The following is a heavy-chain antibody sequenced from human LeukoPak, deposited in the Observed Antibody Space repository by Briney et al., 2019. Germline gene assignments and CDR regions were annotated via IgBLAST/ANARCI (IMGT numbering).Heavy chain of an antibody. CDR1: GFTFSSYS. CDR2: VSSSNSTI. D-gene: IGHD3-10*01. Sequence: SGGSLTLSCAASGFTFSSYSMNWVRQPPAKGLEWVSYVSSSNSTICYAASVKGRFTVSRDNAKNSLSLQMNSLGAEDTAVYCCAKYYGGGVDYWGQGTLVAVSS. CDR3: AKYYGGGVDY. V-gene: IGHV3-48*01. J-gene: IGHJ4*02.